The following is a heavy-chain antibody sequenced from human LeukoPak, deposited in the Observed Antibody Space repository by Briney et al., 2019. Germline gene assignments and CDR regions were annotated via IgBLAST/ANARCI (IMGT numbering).Heavy chain of an antibody. J-gene: IGHJ5*02. CDR2: IYSGGST. CDR3: AGTPAGTRWFDP. V-gene: IGHV3-66*02. Sequence: GGSLRLSCAASGFTVSSNYMSWVRQAPGKGLEWVSGIYSGGSTYYADSVQAQFTISRDNSKNTLYLQRNSLRAEDTAVYYSAGTPAGTRWFDPWGQGALVTVSS. CDR1: GFTVSSNY. D-gene: IGHD6-13*01.